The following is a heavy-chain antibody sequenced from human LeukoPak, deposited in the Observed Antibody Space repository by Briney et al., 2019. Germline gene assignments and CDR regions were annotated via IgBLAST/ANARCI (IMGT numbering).Heavy chain of an antibody. CDR2: IKQDGSEK. D-gene: IGHD6-19*01. Sequence: SGESLRLSCAASGFTFGAYYMTWVRQAPGKGLEWVANIKQDGSEKYYVDSVKGRFTISRDNANNSLYLQMNSLRAEDTAVYYCARMSGIAVAAIWISYSDYWGQGTLVTVSS. J-gene: IGHJ4*02. V-gene: IGHV3-7*03. CDR3: ARMSGIAVAAIWISYSDY. CDR1: GFTFGAYY.